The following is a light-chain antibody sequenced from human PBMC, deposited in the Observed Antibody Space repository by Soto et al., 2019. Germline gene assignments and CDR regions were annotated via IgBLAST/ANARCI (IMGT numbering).Light chain of an antibody. CDR1: QSISSSL. V-gene: IGKV1-5*03. J-gene: IGKJ4*02. Sequence: DIQMTQSPSTLSASVGDRVTITCRASQSISSSLLAWYQQKAGKAPKVLIYKASSLESGVPSRFSGSGSGTEFTLTISSLQPDDFATYYCQQYHVYPLPFGGGTKVEIK. CDR2: KAS. CDR3: QQYHVYPLP.